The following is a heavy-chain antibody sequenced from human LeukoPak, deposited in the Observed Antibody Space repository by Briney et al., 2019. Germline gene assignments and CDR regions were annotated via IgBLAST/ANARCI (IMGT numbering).Heavy chain of an antibody. Sequence: GASVKVSCKASGYTFTSYGISWVRQAPGQGLEWMGWISAYNGNTNYAQKLQGRVTMTTDTSTSTAYMELRSLRSDDTVVYYCARPKGDYYDSSGYYQRVGFDYWGQGTLVTVSS. CDR1: GYTFTSYG. J-gene: IGHJ4*02. D-gene: IGHD3-22*01. CDR2: ISAYNGNT. V-gene: IGHV1-18*01. CDR3: ARPKGDYYDSSGYYQRVGFDY.